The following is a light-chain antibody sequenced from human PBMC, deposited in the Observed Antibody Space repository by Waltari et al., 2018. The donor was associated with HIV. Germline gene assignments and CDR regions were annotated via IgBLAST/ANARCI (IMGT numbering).Light chain of an antibody. CDR3: VV. CDR1: ALPKQY. V-gene: IGLV3-25*02. CDR2: KDS. J-gene: IGLJ2*01. Sequence: SYELTQPPSVSVSPGQTARITCSGDALPKQYAYWYQQKPGQAPVLVIYKDSERPSGIPERFSGSSSGTTVTLTISGVQADSSYTYPGVVFGGGTKLTVL.